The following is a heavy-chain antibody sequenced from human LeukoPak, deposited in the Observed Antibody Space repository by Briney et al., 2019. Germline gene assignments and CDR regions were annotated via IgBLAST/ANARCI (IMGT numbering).Heavy chain of an antibody. Sequence: GGSLRLSCAASGFPFSSYWMAWVRQAPGKGLEWVASIKQDGGETFYVDSVQGRFTISRDNAKNSLYLQMNSLRAEDTAVYYCTREDHSNYNYWGQGTLVTVSS. D-gene: IGHD4-11*01. V-gene: IGHV3-7*01. CDR3: TREDHSNYNY. CDR1: GFPFSSYW. CDR2: IKQDGGET. J-gene: IGHJ4*02.